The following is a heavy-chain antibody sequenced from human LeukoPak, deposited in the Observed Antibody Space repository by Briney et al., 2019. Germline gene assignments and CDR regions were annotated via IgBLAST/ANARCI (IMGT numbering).Heavy chain of an antibody. CDR3: ARGLHIVVVTAIDY. CDR1: GFTFSSYS. J-gene: IGHJ4*02. D-gene: IGHD2-21*02. Sequence: PGGSLRLSCAAPGFTFSSYSMNWVRQAPGKGLEWVSSISSSSSYIYYADSVKGRFTISRDNAKNSLYLQMNSLRAEDTAVYYCARGLHIVVVTAIDYWGQGTLVTVSS. CDR2: ISSSSSYI. V-gene: IGHV3-21*01.